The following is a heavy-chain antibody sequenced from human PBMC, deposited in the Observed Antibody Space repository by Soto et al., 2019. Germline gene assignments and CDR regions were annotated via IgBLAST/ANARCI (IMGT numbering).Heavy chain of an antibody. D-gene: IGHD5-18*01. Sequence: ASVKVSCKASGFTFTSSAMQWVRQARGQRLEWIGWIVVGSGNTNYAQKFQERVTITRDMSTSTADMELSSLRSEDTAVYYCAARPYTAMDDFDYWGQGTLVTVS. CDR3: AARPYTAMDDFDY. V-gene: IGHV1-58*02. CDR2: IVVGSGNT. J-gene: IGHJ4*02. CDR1: GFTFTSSA.